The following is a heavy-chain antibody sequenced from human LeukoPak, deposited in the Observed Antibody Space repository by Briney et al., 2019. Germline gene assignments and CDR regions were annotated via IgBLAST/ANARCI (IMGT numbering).Heavy chain of an antibody. CDR2: INHSGST. Sequence: SESLSLTCAVYVGSFSVYYWSWIRHPPGRGREWVGEINHSGSTNFNPSLRGRVTRSVNTPKNQFSQSSSWRTAADTAVYSCARGPRWLGSETDSWGQGTLVTVSS. CDR1: VGSFSVYY. J-gene: IGHJ4*02. CDR3: ARGPRWLGSETDS. D-gene: IGHD5-24*01. V-gene: IGHV4-34*01.